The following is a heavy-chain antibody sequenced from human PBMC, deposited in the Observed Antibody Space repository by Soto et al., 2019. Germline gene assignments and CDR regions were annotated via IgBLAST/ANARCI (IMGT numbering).Heavy chain of an antibody. CDR2: TYYTSKWYN. CDR1: GDSVSSNSAA. D-gene: IGHD6-13*01. J-gene: IGHJ6*02. Sequence: SQTLSLTCAISGDSVSSNSAAWNWIRQSPSRGLEWLGRTYYTSKWYNDYAVSVKSRITINPDTSKNQFSLQLNSVTPEDTAVYYCARDRIAERGPNYGMDVWGQGTTVTVSS. CDR3: ARDRIAERGPNYGMDV. V-gene: IGHV6-1*01.